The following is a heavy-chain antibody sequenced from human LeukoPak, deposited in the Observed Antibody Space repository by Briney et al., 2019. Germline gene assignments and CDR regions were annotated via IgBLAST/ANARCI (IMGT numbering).Heavy chain of an antibody. CDR1: GFSFRSHT. CDR2: VSSSSSYL. V-gene: IGHV3-21*01. CDR3: ATDEDPFDY. J-gene: IGHJ4*02. Sequence: NPGGSLRLSCAASGFSFRSHTMNWVRQAPGKGLEWVSSVSSSSSYLYYADSVKGRFTISRDSAKNSLFLQMNSLRAEDTAVYYCATDEDPFDYWGQGTLVTVSS.